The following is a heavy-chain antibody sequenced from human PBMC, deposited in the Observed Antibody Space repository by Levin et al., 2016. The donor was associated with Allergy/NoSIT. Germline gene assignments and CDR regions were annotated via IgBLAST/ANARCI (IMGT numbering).Heavy chain of an antibody. V-gene: IGHV3-21*01. CDR3: AREGLARGQQPYDY. J-gene: IGHJ4*02. D-gene: IGHD6-13*01. CDR2: IDSSSSYI. Sequence: GESLKISCAASGFTFSSYSINWVRQAPGKGLEWVSSIDSSSSYIYYADSVEGRFTVSRDNAKNSVHLQMNSLRAEDTAMYYCAREGLARGQQPYDYWGQGTLVTVSS. CDR1: GFTFSSYS.